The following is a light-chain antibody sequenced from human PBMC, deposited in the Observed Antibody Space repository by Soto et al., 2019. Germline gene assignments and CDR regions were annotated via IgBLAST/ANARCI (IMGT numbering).Light chain of an antibody. CDR2: GAS. CDR3: QQYGTSPL. J-gene: IGKJ5*01. Sequence: EIVLTQSPGTLSLSPGERATLSCRASQSVSSNYLAWYQQRPGQAPRLLIYGASSRATGIPDRFSGSGSGTAFTLTISRLEPEDFAVYYCQQYGTSPLFGQGTRLEIK. V-gene: IGKV3-20*01. CDR1: QSVSSNY.